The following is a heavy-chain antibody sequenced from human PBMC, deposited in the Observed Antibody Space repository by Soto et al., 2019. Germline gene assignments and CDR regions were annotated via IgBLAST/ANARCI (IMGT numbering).Heavy chain of an antibody. V-gene: IGHV1-46*01. J-gene: IGHJ4*02. CDR2: INPSGGST. CDR1: GYTFTSYY. D-gene: IGHD3-22*01. CDR3: ARTIGVAYDSSGYAY. Sequence: ASVKVSCKASGYTFTSYYMHWVRQAPGQGLEWMGIINPSGGSTSYAQKFQGRVTMTRDTSTSTVYMELSSLRSEDTAVYYCARTIGVAYDSSGYAYWGQGTLVTVSS.